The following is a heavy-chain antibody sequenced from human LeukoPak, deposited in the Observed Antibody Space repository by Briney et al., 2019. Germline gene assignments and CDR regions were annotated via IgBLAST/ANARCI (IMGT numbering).Heavy chain of an antibody. CDR3: ARAGHRRYYYDNGYDY. J-gene: IGHJ4*02. V-gene: IGHV1-46*01. CDR1: GYTFTSNY. Sequence: GASVKVSCKAFGYTFTSNYMHWVRQVPGQGPEWMGVISPSGGSTTYAQKFQGRVTLTRDMSTSTDYLELSSLRSEDTAVYYCARAGHRRYYYDNGYDYWGQGTLVTVSS. D-gene: IGHD3-22*01. CDR2: ISPSGGST.